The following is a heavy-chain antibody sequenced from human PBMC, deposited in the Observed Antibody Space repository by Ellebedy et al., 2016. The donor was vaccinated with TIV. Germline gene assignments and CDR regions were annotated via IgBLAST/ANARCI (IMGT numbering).Heavy chain of an antibody. Sequence: GGSLRLSCEVSGFTFSGYYMHWVRQAPGKGLVWVARINTDWSTASYADSVEGRFTISRDNARKTLYLLVDSLRAEDTAVYYCARESVRYFDWDYWGQGTLVTVSS. CDR2: INTDWSTA. D-gene: IGHD3-9*01. CDR1: GFTFSGYY. J-gene: IGHJ4*02. V-gene: IGHV3-74*01. CDR3: ARESVRYFDWDY.